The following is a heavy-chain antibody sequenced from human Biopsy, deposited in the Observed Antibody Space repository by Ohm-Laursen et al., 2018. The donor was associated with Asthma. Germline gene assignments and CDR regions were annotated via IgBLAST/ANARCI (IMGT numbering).Heavy chain of an antibody. CDR3: ARVSITPGAFDI. CDR2: LIPVLGTP. D-gene: IGHD3-10*01. V-gene: IGHV1-69*05. Sequence: SSVKVSCKASGDSFSNYAISWVRQAPGQGLEWMGGLIPVLGTPDHAQMFEGRVTMTRDTSTSTVYMELSSLRSEDTAVYYCARVSITPGAFDIWGQGTMVTVSS. J-gene: IGHJ3*02. CDR1: GDSFSNYA.